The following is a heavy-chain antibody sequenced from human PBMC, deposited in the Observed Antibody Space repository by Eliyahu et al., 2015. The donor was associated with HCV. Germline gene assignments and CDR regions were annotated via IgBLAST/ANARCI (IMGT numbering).Heavy chain of an antibody. Sequence: EQLVESGGDLIQPGGSLRLSCAASGFTARDHYMDWVRQAPGKGLEWIGRSRTAAHNFDTHYAAAVQGRFVISRDSSGNWLELQMHSLTTEDTAVYYCARRPHSNYGLDLWGQGTLVTVSS. D-gene: IGHD4-11*01. CDR2: SRTAAHNFDT. CDR1: GFTARDHY. V-gene: IGHV3-72*01. CDR3: ARRPHSNYGLDL. J-gene: IGHJ4*02.